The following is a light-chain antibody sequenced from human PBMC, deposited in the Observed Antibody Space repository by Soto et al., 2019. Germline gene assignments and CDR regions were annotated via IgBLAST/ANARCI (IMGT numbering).Light chain of an antibody. Sequence: EIVLTQSPGTLSLSPGERATLSCRASQSVSSSYSAWYQQKPGQAPRLLIYGASSRATGIPDRFSGSGSGTDFTLTISRLEPEDFAVYYCQQYGSPFTFGPGTKVDIK. V-gene: IGKV3-20*01. CDR3: QQYGSPFT. CDR1: QSVSSSY. J-gene: IGKJ3*01. CDR2: GAS.